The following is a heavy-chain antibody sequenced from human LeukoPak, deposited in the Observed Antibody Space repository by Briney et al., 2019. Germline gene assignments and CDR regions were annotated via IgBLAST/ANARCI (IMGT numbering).Heavy chain of an antibody. Sequence: SETLSLTCTVSVGSITSSTYYWGWIRQPPGKGLEWIGSIYYTGSTYYNPSLKSRVTISIDTSKNQFSLNLTSVTAADTAVYFCARDKIVRAAHDAFDIWGQGTMVTVSS. V-gene: IGHV4-39*07. CDR1: VGSITSSTYY. CDR3: ARDKIVRAAHDAFDI. J-gene: IGHJ3*02. CDR2: IYYTGST. D-gene: IGHD3-10*01.